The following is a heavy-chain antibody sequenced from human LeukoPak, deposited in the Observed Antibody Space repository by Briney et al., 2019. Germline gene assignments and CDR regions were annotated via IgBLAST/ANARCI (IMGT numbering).Heavy chain of an antibody. CDR2: IYYSGST. CDR3: ARRRSRYTMSGYFDL. CDR1: GGSISSSSYY. J-gene: IGHJ2*01. V-gene: IGHV4-39*01. D-gene: IGHD3-3*01. Sequence: PSETLSLTCTVSGGSISSSSYYWGWIRQPPGKGLEWIGSIYYSGSTYYNPSLKSRVTISVDTSKNQFSLKLSSVTAADTAVYYCARRRSRYTMSGYFDLWGRGTLVTVSS.